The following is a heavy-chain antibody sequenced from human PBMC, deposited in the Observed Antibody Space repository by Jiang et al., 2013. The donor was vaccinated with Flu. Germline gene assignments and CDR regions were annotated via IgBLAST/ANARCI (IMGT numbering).Heavy chain of an antibody. Sequence: SLTCTVSGGSIGFYYWSWIRQPPGKGLEWIAYIYYMGNTNYQSLPQESSRHISRHVQEPSSPLKLSSVTAADTAVYYCARLVPTSSGSYPGAFDIWGQGTMVTVSS. CDR3: ARLVPTSSGSYPGAFDI. J-gene: IGHJ3*02. D-gene: IGHD3-22*01. CDR1: GGSIGFYY. CDR2: IYYMGNT. V-gene: IGHV4-59*08.